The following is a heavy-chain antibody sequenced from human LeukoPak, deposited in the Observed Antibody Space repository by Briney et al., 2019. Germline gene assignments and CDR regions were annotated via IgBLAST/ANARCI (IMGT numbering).Heavy chain of an antibody. CDR3: ARDRARGDLIH. CDR1: GYTFTSCG. J-gene: IGHJ4*02. CDR2: RCAYNGNT. Sequence: VASVKVSCKASGYTFTSCGINWVRQPPAQGLERMGWRCAYNGNTNYAQKLQGRVTMTTDTSTRTAYMELRSLRSDDTAVYYCARDRARGDLIHWGQGTLVTVSS. D-gene: IGHD3-16*01. V-gene: IGHV1-18*04.